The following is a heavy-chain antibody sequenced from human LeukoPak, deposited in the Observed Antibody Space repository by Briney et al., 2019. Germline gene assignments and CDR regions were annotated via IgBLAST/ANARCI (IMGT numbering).Heavy chain of an antibody. CDR3: AREKSICSSTSCYFWFDP. CDR2: IYTSGST. J-gene: IGHJ5*02. D-gene: IGHD2-2*01. CDR1: GGSFSGYY. Sequence: SETLSLTCAVYGGSFSGYYWSWIRQPAGKGLEWIGRIYTSGSTNYNPSLKSRVTMSVDTSKNQFSLKLSSVTAADTAVYYCAREKSICSSTSCYFWFDPWGQGTLVTVSS. V-gene: IGHV4-4*07.